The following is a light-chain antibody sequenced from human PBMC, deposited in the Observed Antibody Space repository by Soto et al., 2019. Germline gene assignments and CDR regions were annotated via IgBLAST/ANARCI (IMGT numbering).Light chain of an antibody. CDR1: SGSVSTTYY. CDR3: MLYMGGGLVV. V-gene: IGLV8-61*01. CDR2: STN. Sequence: QTVVTQEPSFSVSPGGTVTLTCGLTSGSVSTTYYPSWYQQTPGQAPRTLIYSTNIRSSGVPDRFSGSILGNKAALTITGAQADDESAYHCMLYMGGGLVVFGGGTQLTVL. J-gene: IGLJ2*01.